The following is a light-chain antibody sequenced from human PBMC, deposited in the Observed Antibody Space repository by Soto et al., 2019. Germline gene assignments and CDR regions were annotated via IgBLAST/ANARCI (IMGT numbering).Light chain of an antibody. CDR2: GAS. Sequence: EIVLTQSPGTLSLSPGERATLCCRASQSVSSSYLAWYQQKPGQAPRLVIYGASTRATGIPDRFSGSGSGTDFTLTISRLEPEDFAVYYCQQYGSSSLTFGGGTKVEIK. CDR3: QQYGSSSLT. V-gene: IGKV3-20*01. CDR1: QSVSSSY. J-gene: IGKJ4*01.